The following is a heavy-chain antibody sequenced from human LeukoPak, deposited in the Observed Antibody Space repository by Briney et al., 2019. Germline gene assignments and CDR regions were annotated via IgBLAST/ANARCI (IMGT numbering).Heavy chain of an antibody. Sequence: GSSVKVSCKASGGTFSSYAISWVRQAPGQGLEWMGGIIPIFGTANYAQKFQGRVTMTTDTSTSTAYMELRSLRSDDTAVYYCARALHTTGWSNWGQGTLVTVSS. D-gene: IGHD4-17*01. J-gene: IGHJ4*02. V-gene: IGHV1-69*05. CDR1: GGTFSSYA. CDR2: IIPIFGTA. CDR3: ARALHTTGWSN.